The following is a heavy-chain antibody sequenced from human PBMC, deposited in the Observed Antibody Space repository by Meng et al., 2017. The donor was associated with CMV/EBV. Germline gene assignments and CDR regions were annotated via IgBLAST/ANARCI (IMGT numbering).Heavy chain of an antibody. CDR2: ISYDGSNK. CDR1: GFTFSSYA. D-gene: IGHD6-13*01. V-gene: IGHV3-30*04. Sequence: GGSLRLSCAASGFTFSSYAMHWVRQAPGKGLEWVAVISYDGSNKYYADSVKGRFTISRDNSKNTLYLQMNSLRAEDTAVYYCARDRNTYKGGYSSSWGGYWGQG. CDR3: ARDRNTYKGGYSSSWGGY. J-gene: IGHJ4*02.